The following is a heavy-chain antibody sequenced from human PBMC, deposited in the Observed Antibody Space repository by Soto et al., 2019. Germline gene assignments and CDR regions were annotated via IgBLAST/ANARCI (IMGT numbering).Heavy chain of an antibody. V-gene: IGHV4-59*01. CDR2: IYYTGST. J-gene: IGHJ4*02. CDR1: GGSISSYY. Sequence: PSETLSLTCNVSGGSISSYYWNWIRQPPGKGLEWIGYIYYTGSTNYNPSLKSRVIISVDTSKNQFSLKLSSVTAADTAVYYCARETHSSGYYSIDYWGQGTLVT. CDR3: ARETHSSGYYSIDY. D-gene: IGHD3-22*01.